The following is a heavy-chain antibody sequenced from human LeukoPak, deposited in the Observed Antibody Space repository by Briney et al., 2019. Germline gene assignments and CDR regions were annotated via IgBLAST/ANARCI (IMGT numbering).Heavy chain of an antibody. D-gene: IGHD6-13*01. CDR1: GYTFTSYY. V-gene: IGHV1-46*01. J-gene: IGHJ4*02. CDR2: INPSGGST. CDR3: ARVGIAAAGRKTYYYFDY. Sequence: APVTVSCKASGYTFTSYYMHWVRQAPGQGLEWMGIINPSGGSTSYAQKFQGRVTMTRDTSTSTVYMELSSLRSEDTAVYYCARVGIAAAGRKTYYYFDYWGQGTLVTVSS.